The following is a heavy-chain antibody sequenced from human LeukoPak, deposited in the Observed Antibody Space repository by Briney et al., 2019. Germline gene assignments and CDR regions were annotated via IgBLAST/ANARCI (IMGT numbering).Heavy chain of an antibody. CDR2: MSASGGST. CDR1: GFTISTSA. J-gene: IGHJ4*02. Sequence: SGGSLRLSCAASGFTISTSAMNWVRQAPGKGLEWVSGMSASGGSTYYADSVKGRFTISRDNSKNTLYLQMNSLRAEDTAIYFCAKGVITGTTPQPFDYWGQGTLVTVSS. V-gene: IGHV3-23*01. D-gene: IGHD1-7*01. CDR3: AKGVITGTTPQPFDY.